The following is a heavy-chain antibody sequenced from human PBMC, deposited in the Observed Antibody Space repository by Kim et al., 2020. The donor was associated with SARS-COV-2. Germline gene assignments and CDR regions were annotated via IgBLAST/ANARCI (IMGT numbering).Heavy chain of an antibody. CDR3: ARDPFGHGTSI. V-gene: IGHV3-53*04. D-gene: IGHD3-10*01. J-gene: IGHJ4*02. CDR2: T. Sequence: TYYADSGKGRFTISRHNSKNTLYLQMNSLRAEDTAVYYCARDPFGHGTSIWGQGTLVTVSS.